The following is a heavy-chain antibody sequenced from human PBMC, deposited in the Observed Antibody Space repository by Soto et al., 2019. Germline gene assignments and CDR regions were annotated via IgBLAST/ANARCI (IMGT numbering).Heavy chain of an antibody. Sequence: SQTVSRTCAIPGDSVSSNTAAWNWIRPSPSRGLEWLGRTYYRSNWRHDYAVSVKSRITVNPDTSKSHFSLQLNSVTPDDTAVYYCARGVAGTGFDSWGQGALVTVSS. V-gene: IGHV6-1*01. CDR2: TYYRSNWRH. CDR3: ARGVAGTGFDS. CDR1: GDSVSSNTAA. J-gene: IGHJ4*02. D-gene: IGHD6-19*01.